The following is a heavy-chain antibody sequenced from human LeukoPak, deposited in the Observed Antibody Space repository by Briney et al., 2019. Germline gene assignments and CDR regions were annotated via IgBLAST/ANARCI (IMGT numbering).Heavy chain of an antibody. J-gene: IGHJ4*02. D-gene: IGHD3-3*01. CDR1: GFTFSSYA. V-gene: IGHV3-30*04. CDR3: ARVRWSGYYTGNFDY. CDR2: ISYDGSNK. Sequence: GGSLRLSCAASGFTFSSYAMHWVRQAPGKGLEWVAVISYDGSNKYYADSVKGRFTISRDNSKNTLYLQMNSLRAEDTAVYYCARVRWSGYYTGNFDYWGQGTLVTVSS.